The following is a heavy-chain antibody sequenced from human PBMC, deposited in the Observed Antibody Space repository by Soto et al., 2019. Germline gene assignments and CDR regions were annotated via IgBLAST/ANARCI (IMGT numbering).Heavy chain of an antibody. Sequence: ASVKVSCKASGYTFTGYYMHWVRQAPGQGLEWMGWINPNSGGTNYAQKFQGWVTMTRDTSISTAYMELSRLRSDDTAVYYCARGVYGSESQPHYYYYGMDVWGQGTAVTVSS. CDR1: GYTFTGYY. J-gene: IGHJ6*02. D-gene: IGHD3-10*01. CDR3: ARGVYGSESQPHYYYYGMDV. CDR2: INPNSGGT. V-gene: IGHV1-2*04.